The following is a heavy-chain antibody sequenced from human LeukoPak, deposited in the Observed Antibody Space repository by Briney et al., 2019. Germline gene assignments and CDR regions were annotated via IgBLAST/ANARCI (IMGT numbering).Heavy chain of an antibody. CDR3: ARDRNYYDSIRNDY. CDR1: GFTFSSYE. D-gene: IGHD3-22*01. CDR2: ISSSGSTI. J-gene: IGHJ4*02. V-gene: IGHV3-48*03. Sequence: TGGSLRLSCAASGFTFSSYEMNWVRQAPGKGLEWVSYISSSGSTIYYADSVKGRFTISRDNAKNSLYLQMNSLRAEDTAVYYCARDRNYYDSIRNDYWGQGTLVTVSS.